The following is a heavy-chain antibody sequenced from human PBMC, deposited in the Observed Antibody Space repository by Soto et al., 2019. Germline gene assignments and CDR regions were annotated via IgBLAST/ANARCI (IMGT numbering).Heavy chain of an antibody. D-gene: IGHD3-9*01. CDR1: GFTFSDYY. CDR2: ISSSTTYT. Sequence: GGSLRLSCTVSGFTFSDYYMTWMRQAPGKGLEWVSYISSSTTYTNYADSVKGRFTISRDNAKNSLYLQMNSLRAEDTAIYYCASHPAQYFDFPWGQGILVTVSS. V-gene: IGHV3-11*06. J-gene: IGHJ5*02. CDR3: ASHPAQYFDFP.